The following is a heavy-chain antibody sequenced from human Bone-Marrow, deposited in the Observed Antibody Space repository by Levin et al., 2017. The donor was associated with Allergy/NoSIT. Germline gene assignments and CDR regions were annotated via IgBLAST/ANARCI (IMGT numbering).Heavy chain of an antibody. D-gene: IGHD6-19*01. CDR1: GGSISSSSYY. J-gene: IGHJ4*02. CDR3: AVESRIAVAAYDY. V-gene: IGHV4-39*01. Sequence: SETLSLTCTVSGGSISSSSYYWGWIRQPPGKGLEWIGSIYYSGSTYYNPSLKSRVTISVDTSKNQFSLKLSSVTAADTAVYYCAVESRIAVAAYDYWGQGTLVTVSS. CDR2: IYYSGST.